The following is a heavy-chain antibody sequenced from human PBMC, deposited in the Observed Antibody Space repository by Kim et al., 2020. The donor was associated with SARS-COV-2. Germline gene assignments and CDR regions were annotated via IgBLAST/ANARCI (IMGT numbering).Heavy chain of an antibody. V-gene: IGHV3-21*01. D-gene: IGHD6-6*01. CDR3: ARDIAADWEMADIGYFDY. Sequence: GGSLRLSCAASGFTFSSYSMNWVRQAPGKGLEWVSSISSSSSYIYYADSVKGRFTISRDNAKNSLYLQMNSLRAEDTAVYYCARDIAADWEMADIGYFDYWGQGTLVTVSS. CDR1: GFTFSSYS. CDR2: ISSSSSYI. J-gene: IGHJ4*02.